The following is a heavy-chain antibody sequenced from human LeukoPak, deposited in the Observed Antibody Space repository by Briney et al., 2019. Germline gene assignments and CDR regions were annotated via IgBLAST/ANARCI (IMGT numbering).Heavy chain of an antibody. CDR1: GFTFSSYA. V-gene: IGHV3-23*01. CDR3: AKVPEQVIYFDY. CDR2: ISDSGGST. D-gene: IGHD3-10*01. Sequence: PGGSLRLSCAASGFTFSSYAMSWVRQAPGKGLEWVSLISDSGGSTYYADSVKGRFTISRDYSRNTLYLQMNSLRAEDTAVYYCAKVPEQVIYFDYWGQGTLVTVSS. J-gene: IGHJ4*01.